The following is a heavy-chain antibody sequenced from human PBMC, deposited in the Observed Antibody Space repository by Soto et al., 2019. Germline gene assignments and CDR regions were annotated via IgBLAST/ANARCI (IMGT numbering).Heavy chain of an antibody. CDR2: IFSGGSA. CDR1: GFSVRNTY. J-gene: IGHJ5*01. Sequence: GGSLRLSCVASGFSVRNTYMSWVRQAPGKGLEWISFIFSGGSAFYSDSVKGRFTVSKDNSNNTVSLQMNSLRAEDTAVYYCARRGQLVRYYFDSWGRGTLVTVSS. D-gene: IGHD6-6*01. CDR3: ARRGQLVRYYFDS. V-gene: IGHV3-53*01.